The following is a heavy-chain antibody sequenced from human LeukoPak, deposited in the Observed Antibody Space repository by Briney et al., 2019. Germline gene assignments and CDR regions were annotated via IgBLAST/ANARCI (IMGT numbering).Heavy chain of an antibody. V-gene: IGHV3-21*01. Sequence: GGSLRLSCAASGFTFSSYTMNWVRQAPGKGLEWVSSITSSSYIYYADSLKGRFTISRDNAKNSLYLQMNSLRAEDTAVYYCARAEGDYYDSSGYPDWGQGTLVTVSS. CDR1: GFTFSSYT. CDR2: ITSSSYI. J-gene: IGHJ4*02. D-gene: IGHD3-22*01. CDR3: ARAEGDYYDSSGYPD.